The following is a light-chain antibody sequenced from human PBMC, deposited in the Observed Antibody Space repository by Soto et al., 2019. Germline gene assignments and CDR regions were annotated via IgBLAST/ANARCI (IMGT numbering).Light chain of an antibody. V-gene: IGKV3-20*01. Sequence: EIVLTQSPGTLSLSPGERATLSCRTSQSVKNNNVAWYQQKPGQAPRLLIYGASSRATDIPDRFSGSGSGTDFTLTISSLEHEDFAVYHCQQYGSSPLTFGGGTKVEIK. J-gene: IGKJ4*01. CDR3: QQYGSSPLT. CDR2: GAS. CDR1: QSVKNNN.